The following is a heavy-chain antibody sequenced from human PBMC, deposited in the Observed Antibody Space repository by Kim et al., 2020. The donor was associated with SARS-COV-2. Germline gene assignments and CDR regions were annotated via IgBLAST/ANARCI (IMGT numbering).Heavy chain of an antibody. CDR3: ARRGLGYCSGGRCYSGFDY. CDR2: IYYSGST. Sequence: SETLSLTCTVSGGSISSYYWSWIRQPPGKGLEWIGYIYYSGSTNYNPSLKSRVTISVDTSKNQFSLKLSSVTAADTAVYYCARRGLGYCSGGRCYSGFDYWGQGTMVTVSS. V-gene: IGHV4-59*08. CDR1: GGSISSYY. J-gene: IGHJ4*02. D-gene: IGHD2-15*01.